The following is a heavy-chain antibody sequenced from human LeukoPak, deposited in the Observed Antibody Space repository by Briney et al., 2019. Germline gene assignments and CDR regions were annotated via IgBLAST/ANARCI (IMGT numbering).Heavy chain of an antibody. D-gene: IGHD6-25*01. CDR1: GGSISSSSYY. V-gene: IGHV4-39*01. CDR3: TAGRSDHFDY. Sequence: KASETLSLTCTVSGGSISSSSYYWGWIRQPPGKGLEWIGSIYYSGSTYYNPSLKSRVTISVDTSKNQFSLKLNSVTATDTVVYYCTAGRSDHFDYWGQGTLVTVSS. CDR2: IYYSGST. J-gene: IGHJ4*02.